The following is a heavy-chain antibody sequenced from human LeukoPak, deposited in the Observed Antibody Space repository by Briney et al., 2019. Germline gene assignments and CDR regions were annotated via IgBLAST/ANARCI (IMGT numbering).Heavy chain of an antibody. CDR2: ISGSGGST. J-gene: IGHJ6*02. CDR3: AKDGYGSGSYFFPGGMDV. D-gene: IGHD3-10*01. Sequence: GGSLRLSCAASGFTFSDSYMSWIRQVPGKGLEWVSAISGSGGSTYYADSVKGRFTISRDNSKNTLYLQMNSLRAEDTAVYYCAKDGYGSGSYFFPGGMDVWGQGTTVTVSS. V-gene: IGHV3-23*01. CDR1: GFTFSDSY.